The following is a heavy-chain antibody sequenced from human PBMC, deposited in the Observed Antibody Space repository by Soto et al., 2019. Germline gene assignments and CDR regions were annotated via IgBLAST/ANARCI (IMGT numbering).Heavy chain of an antibody. D-gene: IGHD2-15*01. J-gene: IGHJ5*02. Sequence: PSETLSLTCTVSGGAILGSDWSWIRQPPGKGLEYIGNIYYSGSTNYNPSLKSRVTISIDTSNNQFSLKLSSVTAADTAVYYCARERGYCSGGSCGWFDPWGQGTLVTVSS. CDR3: ARERGYCSGGSCGWFDP. V-gene: IGHV4-59*01. CDR2: IYYSGST. CDR1: GGAILGSD.